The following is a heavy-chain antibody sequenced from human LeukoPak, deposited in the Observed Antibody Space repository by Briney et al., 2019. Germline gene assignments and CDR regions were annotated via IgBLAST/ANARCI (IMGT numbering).Heavy chain of an antibody. D-gene: IGHD2-21*02. CDR2: IDRSGSDT. J-gene: IGHJ5*02. CDR3: ARDRRVTA. Sequence: PGGSLRLSCAASGLTFSDYYMTWIRQAPGKGLEWVSHIDRSGSDTNYADSVKGRFTISRDNAKNSLYLQMNSLRAEDTAVYYCARDRRVTALGQGTLVTVSS. V-gene: IGHV3-11*05. CDR1: GLTFSDYY.